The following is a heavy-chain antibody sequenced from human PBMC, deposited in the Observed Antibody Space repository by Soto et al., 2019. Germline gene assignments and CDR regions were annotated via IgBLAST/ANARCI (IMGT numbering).Heavy chain of an antibody. CDR3: ARDCVRYYSTWRYYYYYYMDV. V-gene: IGHV4-59*12. J-gene: IGHJ6*03. CDR1: GVSISSYY. Sequence: SETLSLTCTVSGVSISSYYWSWIRQPPGKGLEWIGYIYYSGSTNYNPSLKSRVTISVDTSKNQFSLKLSSVTAEDTAVYYCARDCVRYYSTWRYYYYYYMDVWGKGTTVTVSS. D-gene: IGHD1-26*01. CDR2: IYYSGST.